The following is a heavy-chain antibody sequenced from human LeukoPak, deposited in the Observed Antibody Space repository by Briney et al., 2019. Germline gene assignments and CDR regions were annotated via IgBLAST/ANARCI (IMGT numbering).Heavy chain of an antibody. CDR3: APRRAGGTTDY. CDR1: GGSISSYY. J-gene: IGHJ4*02. CDR2: IYYSGST. D-gene: IGHD1-26*01. V-gene: IGHV4-59*01. Sequence: KPSETLSLTCTVSGGSISSYYWSWIRQPPGKGLEWIGYIYYSGSTNYNPSLKSRVTISVDTSKNQFSLKLSSVTAADTAVYYCAPRRAGGTTDYWGQGTLVTVSS.